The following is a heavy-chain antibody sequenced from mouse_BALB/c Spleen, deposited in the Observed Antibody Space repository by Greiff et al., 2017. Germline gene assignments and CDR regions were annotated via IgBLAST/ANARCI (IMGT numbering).Heavy chain of an antibody. CDR3: AREDRYDYAMDY. CDR2: ISYDGSN. V-gene: IGHV3-6*02. CDR1: GYSITSGYY. J-gene: IGHJ4*01. D-gene: IGHD2-14*01. Sequence: DVQLQESGPGLVKPSQSLSLTCSVTGYSITSGYYWNWIRQFPGNKLEWMGYISYDGSNNYNPSLKNRISITRDTSKNQFFLKLNSVTTEDTATYYCAREDRYDYAMDYWGQGTSVTVSS.